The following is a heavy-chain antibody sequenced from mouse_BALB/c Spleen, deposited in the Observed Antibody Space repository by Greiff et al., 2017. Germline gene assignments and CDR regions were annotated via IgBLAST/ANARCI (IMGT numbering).Heavy chain of an antibody. CDR1: GFTFSSYY. J-gene: IGHJ4*01. CDR3: ARREYYAMDY. CDR2: INSNGGST. Sequence: EVKLMESGGGLVKLGGSLKLSCAASGFTFSSYYMSWVRQTPEKRLELVAAINSNGGSTYYPDTVKGRFTISRDNAKNTLYLQMSSLKSEDTALYYCARREYYAMDYWGQGTSVTVSS. V-gene: IGHV5-6-2*01.